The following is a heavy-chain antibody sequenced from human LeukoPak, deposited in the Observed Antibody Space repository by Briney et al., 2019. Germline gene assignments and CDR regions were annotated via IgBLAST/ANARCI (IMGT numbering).Heavy chain of an antibody. CDR3: ARVYGDYDYYFDY. J-gene: IGHJ4*02. D-gene: IGHD4-17*01. CDR1: GGSISSGGYS. CDR2: IYYSGTT. V-gene: IGHV4-30-4*07. Sequence: SETLSLTCAVSGGSISSGGYSWNWIRQPPGKGLEWIGFIYYSGTTYYNPSLKSRLIISIDTSKNEFSLKLNSVTAADTAVYYCARVYGDYDYYFDYWGQGTLVTVSS.